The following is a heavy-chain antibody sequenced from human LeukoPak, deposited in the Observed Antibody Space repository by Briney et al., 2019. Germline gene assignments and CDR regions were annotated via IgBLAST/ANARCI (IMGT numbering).Heavy chain of an antibody. J-gene: IGHJ4*02. CDR2: INPSGGST. CDR3: ARGVHNYGNFDF. V-gene: IGHV1-46*01. CDR1: GYTFTSYY. D-gene: IGHD5-18*01. Sequence: ASVQVSCKASGYTFTSYYMHWVRQAPGQGLEWMGVINPSGGSTNYAQKFQGRVTMTRDTSTSTVYMELRSLRSEDTAVYSCARGVHNYGNFDFWGQGTLVTVSS.